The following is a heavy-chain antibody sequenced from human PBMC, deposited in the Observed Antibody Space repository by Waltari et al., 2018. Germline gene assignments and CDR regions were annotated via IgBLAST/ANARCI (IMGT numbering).Heavy chain of an antibody. D-gene: IGHD6-13*01. J-gene: IGHJ1*01. CDR2: IIPIFGTA. CDR1: GGTFSSYA. Sequence: QVQLVQSGAEVKKPGSSVKVSCKASGGTFSSYAISWVRQAPGQGLEWMGGIIPIFGTANYAQKFQGRVTITADESTSTAYMELSSLRSEDTAVYYCARDPAAAGQEDAEYFQHWGQGTLVTVSS. CDR3: ARDPAAAGQEDAEYFQH. V-gene: IGHV1-69*13.